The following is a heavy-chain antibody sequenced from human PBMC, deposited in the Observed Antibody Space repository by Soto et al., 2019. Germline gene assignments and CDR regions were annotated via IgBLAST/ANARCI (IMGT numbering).Heavy chain of an antibody. CDR2: ISSSSSYI. CDR3: VRDIVGASAAYDY. V-gene: IGHV3-21*01. D-gene: IGHD1-26*01. J-gene: IGHJ4*02. CDR1: GFSFSSYS. Sequence: PGGSLRLSCAASGFSFSSYSMNWVRQAPGKGLEWVSSISSSSSYIYYADSVKGRFTISRDNAKNSLYLQMNSLRAEDTAVYYCVRDIVGASAAYDYWGQGTLVTVSS.